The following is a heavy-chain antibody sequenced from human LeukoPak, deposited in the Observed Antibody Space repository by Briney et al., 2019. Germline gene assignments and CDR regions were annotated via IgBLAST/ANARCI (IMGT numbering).Heavy chain of an antibody. J-gene: IGHJ6*02. CDR2: IIANGDST. V-gene: IGHV3-23*01. D-gene: IGHD3-3*01. Sequence: GGSLRLSCAASGFTFSSHAMGWVRQAPGKGLEWVSSIIANGDSTYYGDSVKGRFTISRDNSKNTLYLQMNSLRAEDTAVYYCAKDGGGSLEWLPPMDVWGQGTMVTVS. CDR1: GFTFSSHA. CDR3: AKDGGGSLEWLPPMDV.